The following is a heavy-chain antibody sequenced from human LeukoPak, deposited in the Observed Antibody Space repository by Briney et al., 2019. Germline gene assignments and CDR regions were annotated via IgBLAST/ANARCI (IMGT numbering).Heavy chain of an antibody. CDR1: GYNFTDYV. D-gene: IGHD3-10*01. J-gene: IGHJ3*01. CDR3: ARPLVRGIISAFDV. V-gene: IGHV1-3*04. CDR2: INTGNGNT. Sequence: ASVKVSFKTSGYNFTDYVMHWVRQAPGQRLEWMGWINTGNGNTRYSQKFQDRVTITSDTSARKVNMDLSSLRSEDTAVYYCARPLVRGIISAFDVWGQGTMVIVSS.